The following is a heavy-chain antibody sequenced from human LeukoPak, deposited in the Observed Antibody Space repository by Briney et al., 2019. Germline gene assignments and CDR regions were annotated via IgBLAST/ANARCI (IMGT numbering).Heavy chain of an antibody. J-gene: IGHJ4*02. CDR3: ARGSTMVRGVIAPSLPPGG. CDR2: INHSGST. V-gene: IGHV4-34*01. D-gene: IGHD3-10*01. CDR1: GGSFSGYY. Sequence: PSETLSLTCAVYGGSFSGYYWSWIRQPPGKGLEWIGEINHSGSTNYNPSLKSRVTISVDTSKNQFSLKLSSVTAADTAVYYCARGSTMVRGVIAPSLPPGGWGQGTLVTVSS.